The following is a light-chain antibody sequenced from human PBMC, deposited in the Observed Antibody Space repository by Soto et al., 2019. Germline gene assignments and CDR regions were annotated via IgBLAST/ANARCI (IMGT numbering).Light chain of an antibody. V-gene: IGKV3-15*01. J-gene: IGKJ4*01. Sequence: EIVMTQSPATLSVSPGERATLSCRASQSVSNNLAWYQHKPGQAPRLLIFGASTRATGIPVRFSGTGSGTEFTLTFIILQSEDSAVYSCQHCHNLPLTFGGGPKVEIK. CDR1: QSVSNN. CDR2: GAS. CDR3: QHCHNLPLT.